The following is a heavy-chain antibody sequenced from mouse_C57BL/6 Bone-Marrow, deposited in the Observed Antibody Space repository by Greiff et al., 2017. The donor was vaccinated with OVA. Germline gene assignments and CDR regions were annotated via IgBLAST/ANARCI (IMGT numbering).Heavy chain of an antibody. Sequence: EESGPGLVKPSQSLSLTCSVTGYSITSGYYWNWIRQFPGNKLEWMGYISYDGSNNYNPSLKNRISITRDTSKNQFFLKLNSVTTEDTATYYCARLGSLYAMDYWGPGTSVTVSS. CDR3: ARLGSLYAMDY. CDR1: GYSITSGYY. D-gene: IGHD4-1*01. J-gene: IGHJ4*01. V-gene: IGHV3-6*01. CDR2: ISYDGSN.